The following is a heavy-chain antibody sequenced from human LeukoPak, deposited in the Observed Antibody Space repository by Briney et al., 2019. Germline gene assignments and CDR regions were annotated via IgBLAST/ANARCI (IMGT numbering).Heavy chain of an antibody. J-gene: IGHJ5*02. V-gene: IGHV4-39*01. CDR2: IYYSGST. D-gene: IGHD2-8*01. Sequence: SETLSLTCTVSGGSISSSSYYWGWIRQPPGKGLEWIGSIYYSGSTYYNPSLKSRVTISVDTSKNQFSLKLSSVTAADTAVYYCARVKDIVLMVYAGGNWFDPWGQGTLVTVSS. CDR3: ARVKDIVLMVYAGGNWFDP. CDR1: GGSISSSSYY.